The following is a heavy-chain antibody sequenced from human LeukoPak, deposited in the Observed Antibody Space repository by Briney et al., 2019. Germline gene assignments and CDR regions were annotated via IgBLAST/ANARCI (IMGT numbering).Heavy chain of an antibody. CDR1: GGSISSGSYY. CDR3: SSGYYYRGDY. J-gene: IGHJ4*02. D-gene: IGHD3-22*01. Sequence: SQTLSLTCTVSGGSISSGSYYWSWIRQPAGKGLEWIGRIYTSGSTNYNPSLKSRVTISVDTSKNEFSLKLSSVTAADTAVYYCSSGYYYRGDYWGQGTLVTVSS. V-gene: IGHV4-61*02. CDR2: IYTSGST.